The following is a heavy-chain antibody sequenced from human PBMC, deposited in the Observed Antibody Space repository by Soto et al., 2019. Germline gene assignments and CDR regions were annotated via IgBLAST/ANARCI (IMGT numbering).Heavy chain of an antibody. V-gene: IGHV3-15*01. Sequence: EVQLVESGGGLVKPGGSLRLSCAASGLILSNAWMNWVRQAPGKGLEWVGRVKAKSDGGTTDHAAPVKGRFTISRDDSTNTLFLQMNLLKTEDTGEYWCMTEHRGGGYWGQGTLVTVSA. J-gene: IGHJ4*02. CDR1: GLILSNAW. CDR2: VKAKSDGGTT. CDR3: MTEHRGGGY.